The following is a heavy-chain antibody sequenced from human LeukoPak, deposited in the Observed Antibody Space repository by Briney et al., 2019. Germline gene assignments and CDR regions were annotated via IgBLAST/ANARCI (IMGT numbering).Heavy chain of an antibody. J-gene: IGHJ5*02. Sequence: GGSLRLSCAASGFTFSSYAMSWVRQAPGKGLEWVSAISGSGGSTYYADSVKGRFTISRDNSKNTLYLQMNSLRAEDTAVYYCAKGGLRFLEWLLSSRWFDPWGQGTLVTVSS. CDR3: AKGGLRFLEWLLSSRWFDP. D-gene: IGHD3-3*01. CDR2: ISGSGGST. CDR1: GFTFSSYA. V-gene: IGHV3-23*01.